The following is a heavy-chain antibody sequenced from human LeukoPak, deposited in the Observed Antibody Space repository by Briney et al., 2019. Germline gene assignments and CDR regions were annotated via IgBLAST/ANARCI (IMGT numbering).Heavy chain of an antibody. CDR1: GSTLSDYY. Sequence: TGGSLRLSCASPGSTLSDYYVNWIRQAPGKGLEWVSHISNTGYSKYYADSVKGRFTISRDNVKDSVSLHMNSLRVADSGMYYCAREEYCGNNFDYWGQGILVTVSS. CDR3: AREEYCGNNFDY. J-gene: IGHJ4*02. D-gene: IGHD4-23*01. V-gene: IGHV3-11*01. CDR2: ISNTGYSK.